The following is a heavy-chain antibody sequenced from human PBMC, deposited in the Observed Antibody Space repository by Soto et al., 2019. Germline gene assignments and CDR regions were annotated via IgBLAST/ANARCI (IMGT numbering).Heavy chain of an antibody. J-gene: IGHJ6*02. CDR3: ARDKDRHQFGGNYYYILDV. D-gene: IGHD3-10*01. CDR1: GGTFSTSA. CDR2: IMPVFATP. Sequence: QVQLMQSGAEVKKPGSSVKVSCKASGGTFSTSAISWVRQAPGEGLEWAGGIMPVFATPDYAQKFQARATITAAESTTTAYRELTSLTTDDTAVYYCARDKDRHQFGGNYYYILDVWGQGTGITVYS. V-gene: IGHV1-69*12.